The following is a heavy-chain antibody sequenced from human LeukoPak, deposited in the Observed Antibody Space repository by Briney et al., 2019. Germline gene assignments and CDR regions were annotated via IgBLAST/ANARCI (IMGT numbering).Heavy chain of an antibody. D-gene: IGHD1-26*01. Sequence: GESLQISCKCSGYRFTTYWIGWVRQLPGKGLEWMGIIYPGDSDTRYSPSFQGQVTMSADKSISTAYLQWSSLKASDTAMYYCARQGGSDYFYMDVWGKGTTVTVSS. CDR2: IYPGDSDT. CDR1: GYRFTTYW. J-gene: IGHJ6*03. CDR3: ARQGGSDYFYMDV. V-gene: IGHV5-51*01.